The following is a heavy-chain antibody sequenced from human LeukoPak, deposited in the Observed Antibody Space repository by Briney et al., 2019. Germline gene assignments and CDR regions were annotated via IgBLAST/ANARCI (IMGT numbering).Heavy chain of an antibody. Sequence: PSETLSLTCAVYGGSFSGYYWTWIRQPAGKGLEWIGRIYTSGSTSYSPPLKSRVTISLDTSKNQFSLRLSSVTAADTAVYYCARGGELLNYLGQGTLVTVSS. D-gene: IGHD1-7*01. CDR2: IYTSGST. CDR1: GGSFSGYY. V-gene: IGHV4-59*10. J-gene: IGHJ4*02. CDR3: ARGGELLNY.